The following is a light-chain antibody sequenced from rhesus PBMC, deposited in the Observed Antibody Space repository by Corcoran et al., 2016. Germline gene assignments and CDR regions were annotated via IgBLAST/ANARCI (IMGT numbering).Light chain of an antibody. J-gene: IGKJ2*01. CDR2: GAS. CDR1: QSVSSY. CDR3: YQHSGGYS. Sequence: QVILTQSPATLSLSPGERATLSRRASQSVSSYLAWYQQKPGQAPRLLIYGASSRATGIPDRFSGSGSGTDFTLPISSLEPEDVGVYHCYQHSGGYSFSQGTKVEIK. V-gene: IGKV3-10*01.